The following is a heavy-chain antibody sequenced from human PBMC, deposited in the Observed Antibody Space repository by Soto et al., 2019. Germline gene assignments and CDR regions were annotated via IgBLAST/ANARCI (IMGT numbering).Heavy chain of an antibody. CDR1: GGTFSSYA. CDR3: GRDQLRWDGYFDY. CDR2: IIPIFGTA. J-gene: IGHJ4*02. V-gene: IGHV1-69*05. Sequence: QVQLVQSGAEVKKPGSSVKVSCKASGGTFSSYAISWVRQAPGQGLEWMGGIIPIFGTANYAQKFQGRVKNTPEESTSTAYMELSSLRSEDTAVYYCGRDQLRWDGYFDYWGQGTLVTVSS. D-gene: IGHD4-17*01.